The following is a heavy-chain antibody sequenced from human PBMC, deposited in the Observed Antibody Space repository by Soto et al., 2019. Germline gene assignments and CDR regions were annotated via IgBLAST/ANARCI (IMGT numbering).Heavy chain of an antibody. CDR3: ASSYYYDSSGYYDYFDY. CDR2: IYHSGST. Sequence: TLSLTCAVSGGSISSGGYSWSWIRQPPGKGLEWIGYIYHSGSTYYNPSLKSRVTISVDRSKNQFSLKLSSVTAADTAVYYCASSYYYDSSGYYDYFDYWGQGTLVTVSS. CDR1: GGSISSGGYS. D-gene: IGHD3-22*01. J-gene: IGHJ4*02. V-gene: IGHV4-30-2*01.